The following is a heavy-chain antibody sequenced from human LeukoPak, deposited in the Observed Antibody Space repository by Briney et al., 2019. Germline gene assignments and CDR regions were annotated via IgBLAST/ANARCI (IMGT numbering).Heavy chain of an antibody. CDR3: AGGTGGRAADGIGY. Sequence: PSETLSLTCAVYGGSFSGYYWSWIRQPPGKGLEWIGEINQSGSTNYNPSLKGRLTISVDTSKNQFSLKLSSVTATDTAVYYCAGGTGGRAADGIGYWGQGNLVTVSS. J-gene: IGHJ4*02. V-gene: IGHV4-34*01. CDR2: INQSGST. D-gene: IGHD6-13*01. CDR1: GGSFSGYY.